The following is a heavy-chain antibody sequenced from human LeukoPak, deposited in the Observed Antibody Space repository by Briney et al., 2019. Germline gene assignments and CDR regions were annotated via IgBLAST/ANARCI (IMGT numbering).Heavy chain of an antibody. CDR1: GYTFTRFY. V-gene: IGHV1-2*02. D-gene: IGHD2-15*01. Sequence: ASVRVSCKASGYTFTRFYMHWVRQAPGQGLDWMGWIYPYSGATNYAQKFQGRVTLTKDTSISTAYIELNRLGSDDTTVYYSATVKEIVMRGGPYYLDYWGQGTLVTVSS. CDR3: ATVKEIVMRGGPYYLDY. CDR2: IYPYSGAT. J-gene: IGHJ4*02.